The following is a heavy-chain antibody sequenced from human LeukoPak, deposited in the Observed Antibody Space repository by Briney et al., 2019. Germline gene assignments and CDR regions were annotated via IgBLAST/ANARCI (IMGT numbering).Heavy chain of an antibody. CDR2: IYYSGST. Sequence: PSETLSLTCTVSGGSISSYYWSWIRQPPGKGLEWIGYIYYSGSTNYHPSLKSRVTISVDTSKNQFSLKLSSVTAADTAVYYCARILHYYDSSGYYYLFDYWGQGTLVTVSS. D-gene: IGHD3-22*01. CDR3: ARILHYYDSSGYYYLFDY. J-gene: IGHJ4*02. V-gene: IGHV4-59*01. CDR1: GGSISSYY.